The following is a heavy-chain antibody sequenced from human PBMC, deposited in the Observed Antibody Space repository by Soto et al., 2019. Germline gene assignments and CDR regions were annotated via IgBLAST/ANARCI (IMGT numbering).Heavy chain of an antibody. V-gene: IGHV3-53*01. J-gene: IGHJ3*01. D-gene: IGHD1-1*01. CDR2: LCYVDGS. Sequence: DVQLVESGGGLIQPGESLRLSCAAFGLTISGKKYVAWVRQAPGKWLEWVSALCYVDGSFYADSVTGRFTTSCDSSKTTVYLQMNDLRPDDTAVYYCATWHEREHAFDVWGQGKTVTLSS. CDR3: ATWHEREHAFDV. CDR1: GLTISGKKY.